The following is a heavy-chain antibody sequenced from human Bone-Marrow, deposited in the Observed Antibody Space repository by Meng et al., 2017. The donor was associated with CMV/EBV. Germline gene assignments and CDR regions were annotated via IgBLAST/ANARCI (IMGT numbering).Heavy chain of an antibody. CDR1: GFTFSSYW. CDR2: INSDGSST. Sequence: GGSLRRCCAASGFTFSSYWMHWVRQAPGKGLVWVSRINSDGSSTSYADSVKGRFTISRDNAKNTLYLQMNSLRAEDTAVYYCARGPPTAEWELLGIFLLWGQGTLVTVSS. CDR3: ARGPPTAEWELLGIFLL. D-gene: IGHD1-26*01. V-gene: IGHV3-74*01. J-gene: IGHJ4*02.